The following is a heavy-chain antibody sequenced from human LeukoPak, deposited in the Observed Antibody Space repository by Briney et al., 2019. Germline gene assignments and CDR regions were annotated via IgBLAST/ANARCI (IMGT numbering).Heavy chain of an antibody. CDR1: GFTFGGYA. CDR3: AKIGDKYSYGTSFYGMDV. Sequence: GGSLRLPCAASGFTFGGYAMHWVRQAPGKGLEWVSLISGDGDSTYYADSVKGRFTISRDNSKDSLYLQMNSLRTEDTALYYCAKIGDKYSYGTSFYGMDVWGQGTTVTVSS. J-gene: IGHJ6*02. V-gene: IGHV3-43*02. D-gene: IGHD5-18*01. CDR2: ISGDGDST.